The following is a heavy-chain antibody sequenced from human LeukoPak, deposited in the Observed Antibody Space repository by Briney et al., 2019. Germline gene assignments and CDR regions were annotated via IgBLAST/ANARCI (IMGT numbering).Heavy chain of an antibody. CDR3: ARDVQQWLVGGTDY. D-gene: IGHD6-19*01. V-gene: IGHV4-39*07. CDR2: IYYSGST. Sequence: SETLSLTCTVSGGSISSSSYYWGWIRQPPGKGLEWIGSIYYSGSTYYNPSLKSRVTISVDTSKNQFSLKLSSVTAADTAVYYCARDVQQWLVGGTDYWGQGTLVTVSS. J-gene: IGHJ4*02. CDR1: GGSISSSSYY.